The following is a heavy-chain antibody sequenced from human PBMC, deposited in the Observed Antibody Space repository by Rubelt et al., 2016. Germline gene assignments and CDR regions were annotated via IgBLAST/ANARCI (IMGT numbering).Heavy chain of an antibody. Sequence: GESGGGLVQPGGSLRLSCAASGFTVGNNFMNWVRQAPGKGLEWVSLIYSGGDTYYADSVKGRFTISRDNSKNTLYLQMNSLRAEDTAVYYCASRRWSLWGQGTLVTVSS. CDR2: IYSGGDT. J-gene: IGHJ4*02. D-gene: IGHD3-3*01. CDR3: ASRRWSL. CDR1: GFTVGNNF. V-gene: IGHV3-66*01.